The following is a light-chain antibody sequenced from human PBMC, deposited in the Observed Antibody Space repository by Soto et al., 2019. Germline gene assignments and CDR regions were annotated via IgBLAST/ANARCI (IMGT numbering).Light chain of an antibody. J-gene: IGKJ4*01. CDR2: AAS. Sequence: IQLTQSPPSLSASVGDSVTITCRASQGISRYLAWYQQKAGRAPKLLISAASTLQSGVPSRFSGSGSGTDFTLTISSLQPEDFATYYCQQLNTYPVTFGGGTKVDVK. CDR1: QGISRY. CDR3: QQLNTYPVT. V-gene: IGKV1-9*01.